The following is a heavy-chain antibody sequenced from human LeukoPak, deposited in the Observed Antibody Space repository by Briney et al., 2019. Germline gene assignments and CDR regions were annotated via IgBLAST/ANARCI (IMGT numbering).Heavy chain of an antibody. Sequence: PGGSLKLSCAASGFTVSSNYMSWVRQAPGKGLEWVSVIYSGGSTYYADSVKGRFTISRDNSKNTLYLQMNSLRAEDTAVYYCARAYYDSSGYHDYWGQGTLSPSPQ. J-gene: IGHJ4*02. D-gene: IGHD3-22*01. V-gene: IGHV3-53*01. CDR2: IYSGGST. CDR3: ARAYYDSSGYHDY. CDR1: GFTVSSNY.